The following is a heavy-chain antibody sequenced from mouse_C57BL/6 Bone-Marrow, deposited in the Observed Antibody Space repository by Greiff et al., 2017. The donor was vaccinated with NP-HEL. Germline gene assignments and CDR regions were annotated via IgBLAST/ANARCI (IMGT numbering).Heavy chain of an antibody. CDR1: GFTFSDYY. V-gene: IGHV5-12*01. CDR3: ARHRGYDW. D-gene: IGHD3-3*01. CDR2: ISNGGGST. J-gene: IGHJ3*02. Sequence: EVQLQESGGGLVQPGGSLKLSCAASGFTFSDYYMYWVRQTPEKRLEWVAYISNGGGSTYYPDTVKGRFTISRDNAKNTLYLQMSRLKSEDTAMYYCARHRGYDWWGQGTLVTVSA.